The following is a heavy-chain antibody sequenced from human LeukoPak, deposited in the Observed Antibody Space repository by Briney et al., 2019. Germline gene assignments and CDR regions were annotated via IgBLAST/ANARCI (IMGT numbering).Heavy chain of an antibody. J-gene: IGHJ6*03. CDR2: IRYDGSNK. V-gene: IGHV3-30*02. CDR1: GFTFYNYW. D-gene: IGHD3-10*01. CDR3: AKDQRGRVRYYYMDV. Sequence: GGSLRLSCAASGFTFYNYWLTWVRQAPGKGLEWVAFIRYDGSNKYYADSVKGRFTISRDNSKNTLYLQMNSLRAEDTGVYYCAKDQRGRVRYYYMDVWGKGTTVTVSS.